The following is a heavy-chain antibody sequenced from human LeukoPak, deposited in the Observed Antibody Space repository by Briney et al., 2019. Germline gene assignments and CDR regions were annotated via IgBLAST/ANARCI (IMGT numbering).Heavy chain of an antibody. CDR1: GFTFGDYY. Sequence: PGGSLRLSCAASGFTFGDYYMSWVRQAPGKGLEWVSYISMSGSTTHHSDSVEGRFTISRDNANNSLYLQMDSLRADDTAVYYCAKVSHDYGGRTANVYFDSWGQGTLVTVSS. CDR2: ISMSGSTT. V-gene: IGHV3-11*01. J-gene: IGHJ4*02. CDR3: AKVSHDYGGRTANVYFDS. D-gene: IGHD4-23*01.